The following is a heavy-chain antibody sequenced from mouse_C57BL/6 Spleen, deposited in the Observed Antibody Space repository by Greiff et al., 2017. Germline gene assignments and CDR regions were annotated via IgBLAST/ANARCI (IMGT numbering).Heavy chain of an antibody. V-gene: IGHV5-9-1*02. CDR2: ISSGGDYI. CDR3: TREGGYYDYDLEFAY. CDR1: GFTFSSYA. J-gene: IGHJ3*01. D-gene: IGHD2-4*01. Sequence: EVQLQQSGEGLVKPGGSLKLSCAASGFTFSSYAMSWVRQTPEKRLEWVAYISSGGDYIYYADTVQGRFTISRDNARNTLYLQLSSLKSEDTAMYYGTREGGYYDYDLEFAYWGQGTLVTVSA.